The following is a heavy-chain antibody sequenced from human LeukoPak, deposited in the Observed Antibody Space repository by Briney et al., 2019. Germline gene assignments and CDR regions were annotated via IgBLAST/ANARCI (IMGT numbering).Heavy chain of an antibody. V-gene: IGHV4-61*08. CDR3: ARNIAYCGGDCYNYFDY. CDR1: GGSISSGGYY. J-gene: IGHJ4*02. Sequence: SETLSLTCTVSGGSISSGGYYWSWIRQHPGKGLEWIGYIYYTGSTNYNPSLKSRVTISVDTSKNQFSLKLSSVTAADTAIYYCARNIAYCGGDCYNYFDYWGQGTLVTVSS. D-gene: IGHD2-21*02. CDR2: IYYTGST.